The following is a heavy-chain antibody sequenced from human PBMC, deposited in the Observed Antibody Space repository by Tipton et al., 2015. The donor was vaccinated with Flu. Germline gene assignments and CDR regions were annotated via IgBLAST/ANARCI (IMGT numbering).Heavy chain of an antibody. D-gene: IGHD3-9*01. CDR2: IYTSGST. Sequence: TLSLTCTVSGGSISSYYWSWIRQPAGKGLEWIGRIYTSGSTNYNPSLKSRVTMSVDTSKNQFSLKLSSVTAADTAVYYCAKEGSYSVLTNYYNKGVDPWGQGTLVTVAS. J-gene: IGHJ5*02. V-gene: IGHV4-4*07. CDR1: GGSISSYY. CDR3: AKEGSYSVLTNYYNKGVDP.